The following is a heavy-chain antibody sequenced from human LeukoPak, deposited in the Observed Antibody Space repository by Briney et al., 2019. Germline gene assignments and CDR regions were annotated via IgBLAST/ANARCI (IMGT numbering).Heavy chain of an antibody. CDR3: AKSTYYSDSSGYKSGDYYFDY. CDR2: ISADGGST. CDR1: GLNFDDSA. D-gene: IGHD3-22*01. J-gene: IGHJ4*02. V-gene: IGHV3-43*02. Sequence: GGSLRLSCVASGLNFDDSAMHWVRQAPGKGLEWVSLISADGGSTFSADSVKGRFTIFRDNSNNTLYLQMNSLRAEDTAVYYCAKSTYYSDSSGYKSGDYYFDYWGQGTLVTVSS.